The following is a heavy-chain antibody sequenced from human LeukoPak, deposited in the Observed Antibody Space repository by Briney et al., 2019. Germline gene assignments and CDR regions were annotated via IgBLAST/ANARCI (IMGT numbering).Heavy chain of an antibody. CDR1: GFTFSSYS. CDR3: ARGPQAIPKIFPFDY. V-gene: IGHV3-21*01. J-gene: IGHJ4*02. CDR2: ISSSSSYI. D-gene: IGHD5-18*01. Sequence: GGSLRLSCAASGFTFSSYSMNWVRQAPGKGLEWVSYISSSSSYIYYADSVKGRFTISRDNAKNSLYLQMNSLRAEDTAVYYCARGPQAIPKIFPFDYWGQEPLVTVSS.